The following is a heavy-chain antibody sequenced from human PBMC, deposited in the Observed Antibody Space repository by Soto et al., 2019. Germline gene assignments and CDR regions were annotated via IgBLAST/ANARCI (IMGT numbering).Heavy chain of an antibody. CDR2: IYYSGST. Sequence: SETLSLTCTVSGGSISSSSYYWGWIRQPPGKGLEWIGSIYYSGSTYYNPSLKSRVTISVDTSKNQFSLKLSSVTAADAAVYYCAREREVGYSGYIDYWGQGTLVTVSS. CDR1: GGSISSSSYY. CDR3: AREREVGYSGYIDY. D-gene: IGHD1-26*01. J-gene: IGHJ4*02. V-gene: IGHV4-39*07.